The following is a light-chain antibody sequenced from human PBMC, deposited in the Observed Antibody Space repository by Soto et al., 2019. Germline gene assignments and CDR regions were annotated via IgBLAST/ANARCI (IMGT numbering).Light chain of an antibody. V-gene: IGLV2-8*01. Sequence: QSALTQPPSASGSPGQSVTISCTGTSSDVGAYKYVSWYQQHPGKAPKLIIYEVSERPSGVPERFSGSKSGNTASLTVSGLQPEDEADYYCTSYAGTSIVSGTGTKVTVL. CDR1: SSDVGAYKY. J-gene: IGLJ1*01. CDR3: TSYAGTSIV. CDR2: EVS.